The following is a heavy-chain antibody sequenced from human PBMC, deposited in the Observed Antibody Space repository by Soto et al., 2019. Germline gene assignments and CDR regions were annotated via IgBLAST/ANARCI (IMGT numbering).Heavy chain of an antibody. CDR1: GYSFTSYD. D-gene: IGHD3-10*01. J-gene: IGHJ4*02. CDR3: ARGGAYYGSGSYYPTDY. CDR2: MNPNSGNT. Sequence: QVQLVQSGAEVKKPGASVKVSCKASGYSFTSYDINWVRQATGQGLEWMGWMNPNSGNTGYAQKFQGRVTMTRNTAISTAYMELSSLRSEDTAVYYCARGGAYYGSGSYYPTDYWGQGTLVTVSS. V-gene: IGHV1-8*01.